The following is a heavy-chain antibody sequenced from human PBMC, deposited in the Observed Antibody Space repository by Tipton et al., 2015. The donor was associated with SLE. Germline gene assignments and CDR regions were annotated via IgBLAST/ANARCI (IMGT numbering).Heavy chain of an antibody. V-gene: IGHV3-21*01. J-gene: IGHJ5*02. Sequence: GSLRLSCAASGFTFSSYGMHWVRQAPGKGLEWVSSISSSSSYIYYADSVKGRFTISRDNAKNSLYLQMNSLRAEDTAVYYCARDSSGYPNWFDPWGQGTLVTVSS. CDR1: GFTFSSYG. CDR2: ISSSSSYI. CDR3: ARDSSGYPNWFDP. D-gene: IGHD3-22*01.